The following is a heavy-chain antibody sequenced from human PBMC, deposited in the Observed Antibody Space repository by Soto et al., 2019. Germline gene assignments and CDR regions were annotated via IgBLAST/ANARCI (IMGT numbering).Heavy chain of an antibody. Sequence: GGSLRLSCGASGLTFSSYWMHWVRQAPGKGLVWVSRINSDGSSTSYADSVKGRFTISRDNAKNTLYLQMNSLRAEDTAVYYCARDLGADYGDYFDYWGQGTLVTVSS. V-gene: IGHV3-74*01. CDR2: INSDGSST. D-gene: IGHD4-17*01. CDR1: GLTFSSYW. J-gene: IGHJ4*02. CDR3: ARDLGADYGDYFDY.